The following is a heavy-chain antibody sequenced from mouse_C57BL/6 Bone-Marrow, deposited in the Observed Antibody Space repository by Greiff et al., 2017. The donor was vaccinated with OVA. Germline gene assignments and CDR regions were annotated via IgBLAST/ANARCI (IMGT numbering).Heavy chain of an antibody. Sequence: VQLQESGAELVRPGTSVKVSCKASGYAFTNYLIEWVKQRPGQGLEWIGVINPGSGGTNYNEKFKGKATLTADKSSSTAYMQLSSLTSEDSAVYFCARDSGYYAMDYWGQGTSVTVSS. J-gene: IGHJ4*01. CDR2: INPGSGGT. CDR3: ARDSGYYAMDY. CDR1: GYAFTNYL. D-gene: IGHD3-1*01. V-gene: IGHV1-54*01.